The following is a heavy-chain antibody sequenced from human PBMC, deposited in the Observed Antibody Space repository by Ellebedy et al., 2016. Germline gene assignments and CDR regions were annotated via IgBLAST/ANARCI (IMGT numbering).Heavy chain of an antibody. CDR2: ISGDGDDR. V-gene: IGHV3-23*01. Sequence: GGSLRLSXAASGFTFSDFFMSWVRQAPGKGLEWVSTISGDGDDRHFADSVKGRFTISRDNSKHTVYLQMNSLRVEDTAVYYCRQGHYADYWGRGTLVTVSS. CDR1: GFTFSDFF. J-gene: IGHJ4*02. CDR3: RQGHYADY.